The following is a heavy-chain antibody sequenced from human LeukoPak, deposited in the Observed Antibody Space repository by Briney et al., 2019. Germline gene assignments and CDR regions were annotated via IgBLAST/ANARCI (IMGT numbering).Heavy chain of an antibody. Sequence: GGSLRLSCAASGFTFSSYSMNWVRQAPGKGLEWVSSISSSSSYIYYADSVKGRFTISRDNAKNSLYLQMNSLRAEDTAVYYWARARLRWLFRLKFDAFDIGGKGKMVTVSS. V-gene: IGHV3-21*01. J-gene: IGHJ3*02. D-gene: IGHD4-23*01. CDR2: ISSSSSYI. CDR1: GFTFSSYS. CDR3: ARARLRWLFRLKFDAFDI.